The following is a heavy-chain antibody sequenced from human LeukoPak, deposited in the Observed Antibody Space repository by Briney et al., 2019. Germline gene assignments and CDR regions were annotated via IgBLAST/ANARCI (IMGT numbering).Heavy chain of an antibody. CDR1: GYTFTGYY. Sequence: GASVKVSCKASGYTFTGYYLQWVRQAPGQGLEWMGRINPNSGDTNYAQKFQGRVTMTRDTSTSTAYMELRSLRSDDTAVYYCARDLFAVGSGTNELYYYYYMDVWGKGTTVTVSS. D-gene: IGHD3-10*01. V-gene: IGHV1-2*06. CDR3: ARDLFAVGSGTNELYYYYYMDV. CDR2: INPNSGDT. J-gene: IGHJ6*03.